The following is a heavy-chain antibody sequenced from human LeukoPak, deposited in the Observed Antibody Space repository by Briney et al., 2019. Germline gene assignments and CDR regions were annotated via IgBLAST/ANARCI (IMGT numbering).Heavy chain of an antibody. CDR3: ARGTAAHQDAFDI. V-gene: IGHV1-8*01. Sequence: ASVKVSCKASGYTFTSYDINWVRQATGQGLEWMGWMDPNSGNTGYAQKFQGRVTMTRNTSISTAYMELSSLRSEDTAVYYCARGTAAHQDAFDIWGQGTMVTVSS. J-gene: IGHJ3*02. D-gene: IGHD6-13*01. CDR1: GYTFTSYD. CDR2: MDPNSGNT.